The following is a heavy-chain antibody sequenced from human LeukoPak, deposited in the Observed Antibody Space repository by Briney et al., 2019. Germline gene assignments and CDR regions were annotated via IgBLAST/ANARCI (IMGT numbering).Heavy chain of an antibody. V-gene: IGHV1-18*01. CDR3: ARDSPFGLADY. CDR2: ISVYNGIT. CDR1: GYTFTSYA. J-gene: IGHJ4*02. Sequence: ASVKVSCKASGYTFTSYAISWVRQAPGQGLEWMGWISVYNGITNYAQKLQGRVTMTTDTSTSTAYMGLRSLRSDDTAVYYCARDSPFGLADYWGQGTLVTVSS. D-gene: IGHD3/OR15-3a*01.